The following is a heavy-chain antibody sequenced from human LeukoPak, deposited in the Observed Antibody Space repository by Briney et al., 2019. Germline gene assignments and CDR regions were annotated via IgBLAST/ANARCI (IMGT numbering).Heavy chain of an antibody. Sequence: GGSLRLSCAASGFTFSRYWMSWVRQAPGKGLEWVANINQDGSEKYYEDSVKGRFTISRDNAKNSLYLQMNSLRAEDTAVYYCARIWEDYHYWGQGTLVTVSS. CDR2: INQDGSEK. V-gene: IGHV3-7*01. J-gene: IGHJ4*02. CDR1: GFTFSRYW. D-gene: IGHD1-26*01. CDR3: ARIWEDYHY.